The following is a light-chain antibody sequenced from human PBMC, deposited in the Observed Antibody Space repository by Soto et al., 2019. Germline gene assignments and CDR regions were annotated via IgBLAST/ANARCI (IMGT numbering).Light chain of an antibody. CDR3: QQYGSSPRT. V-gene: IGKV3-20*01. J-gene: IGKJ1*01. CDR2: GAS. CDR1: QSVSSSY. Sequence: EIVLTPSPGALSLSPRERATLSCRARQSVSSSYLAWYQQKPGQAPRLLIYGASSRATGIPDRFSGSGSGTHFTLTISRLEPEDFAVYYCQQYGSSPRTFGQGTKVDIK.